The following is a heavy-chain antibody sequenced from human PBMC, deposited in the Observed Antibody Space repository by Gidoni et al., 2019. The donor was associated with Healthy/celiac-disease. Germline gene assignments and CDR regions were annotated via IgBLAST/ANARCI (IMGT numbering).Heavy chain of an antibody. J-gene: IGHJ6*02. V-gene: IGHV2-70*15. D-gene: IGHD3-10*01. CDR3: ARIKGSGTSRKLYYYYGMDV. CDR1: GFSLSTSGMC. Sequence: QVTLRESGPALVKPTQTLTLTCTFSGFSLSTSGMCVSWIRQPPGKALEWLARIDWDDDKYYSTSLKTRLTISKDTSKNQVVLTMTNMDPVDTATYYCARIKGSGTSRKLYYYYGMDVWGQGTTVTVSS. CDR2: IDWDDDK.